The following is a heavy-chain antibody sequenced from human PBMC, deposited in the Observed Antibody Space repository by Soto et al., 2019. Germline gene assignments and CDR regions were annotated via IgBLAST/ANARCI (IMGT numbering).Heavy chain of an antibody. CDR1: GFSFSSHS. CDR2: ISSSGSTI. V-gene: IGHV3-48*02. J-gene: IGHJ4*02. CDR3: ARGRGYCGGTNCYLDY. D-gene: IGHD2-21*01. Sequence: EVQLVESGGGLVQPGGSLRLSCAASGFSFSSHSMKWVRQAPGKGLEWVSYISSSGSTIYYADSVKGRFTISRDNAKNSLYLQMTSLRDDDTAVYSCARGRGYCGGTNCYLDYWGQGALITVSS.